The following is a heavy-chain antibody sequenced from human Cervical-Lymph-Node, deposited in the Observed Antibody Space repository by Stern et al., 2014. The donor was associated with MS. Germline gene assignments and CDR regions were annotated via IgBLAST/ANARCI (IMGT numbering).Heavy chain of an antibody. CDR1: RGTLRNYS. J-gene: IGHJ4*02. V-gene: IGHV1-69*01. CDR2: IIPIFATA. D-gene: IGHD2-2*01. CDR3: ARGAAYSSSFFDY. Sequence: VQLVQSGAEVKKPGSSVKVSCRASRGTLRNYSISWVRQAPGQGLEWLGGIIPIFATAIYAQKFQGRVTIIADESTDTAYLELSNLMSADTAVYYCARGAAYSSSFFDYWGQGTLVTVSS.